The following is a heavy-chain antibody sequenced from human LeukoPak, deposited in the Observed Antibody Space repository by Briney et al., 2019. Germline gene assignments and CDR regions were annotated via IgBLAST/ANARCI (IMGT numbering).Heavy chain of an antibody. Sequence: GGSLRLSCTVSGYTFSSYALSWVRQAPGKGLEWVSIISGSGGITYYADSVVRGRFTISRDHAKNSLYLQMNSLRGEDTAVYYCARLLLSGIAPSWYWGDWGQGTLVTVSS. CDR1: GYTFSSYA. CDR2: ISGSGGIT. D-gene: IGHD6-13*01. V-gene: IGHV3-23*01. CDR3: ARLLLSGIAPSWYWGD. J-gene: IGHJ4*02.